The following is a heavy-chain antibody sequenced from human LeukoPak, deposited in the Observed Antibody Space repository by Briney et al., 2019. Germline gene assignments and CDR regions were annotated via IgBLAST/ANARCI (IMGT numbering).Heavy chain of an antibody. CDR2: LYSGGST. V-gene: IGHV3-53*01. J-gene: IGHJ6*03. Sequence: GCSLRLSCAASGFTLNSNYMTRLGQAPGTGMEWVSVLYSGGSTYYPDSVKGRFTISRDNSKNTLYLQMNSLRAEDTAVYYCARDGGSSLYYYYYDMDVWGKGTTVTVSS. CDR3: ARDGGSSLYYYYYDMDV. CDR1: GFTLNSNY. D-gene: IGHD2-15*01.